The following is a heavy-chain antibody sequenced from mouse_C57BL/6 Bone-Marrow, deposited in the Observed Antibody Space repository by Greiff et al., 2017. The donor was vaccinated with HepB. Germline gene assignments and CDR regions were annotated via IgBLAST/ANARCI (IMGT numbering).Heavy chain of an antibody. CDR3: ARLERIYYYGSSFSFDY. CDR1: GYTFTDYY. D-gene: IGHD1-1*01. CDR2: INPYNGGT. J-gene: IGHJ2*01. Sequence: EVQLVESGPVLVKPGASVKMSCKASGYTFTDYYMNWVKQSHGKSLEWIGVINPYNGGTSYNQKFKGKATLTVDKSSSTAYMELNILTSEDSAVYYCARLERIYYYGSSFSFDYWGQGTTLTVSS. V-gene: IGHV1-19*01.